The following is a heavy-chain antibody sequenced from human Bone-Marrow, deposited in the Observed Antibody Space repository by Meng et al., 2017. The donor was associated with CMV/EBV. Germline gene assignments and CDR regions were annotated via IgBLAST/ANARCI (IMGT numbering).Heavy chain of an antibody. CDR2: IGHKGDST. V-gene: IGHV3-23*01. CDR1: GFTFINYA. CDR3: TKHRGRLAATGRDFEY. D-gene: IGHD2-15*01. Sequence: GESLKISCVASGFTFINYAMSWVRQAPGRGLEWVSAIGHKGDSTYYADSVKGRFTISRDNSKTTLDLQMNSLRAEDTAVYYCTKHRGRLAATGRDFEYWGQGAQVTVSS. J-gene: IGHJ4*02.